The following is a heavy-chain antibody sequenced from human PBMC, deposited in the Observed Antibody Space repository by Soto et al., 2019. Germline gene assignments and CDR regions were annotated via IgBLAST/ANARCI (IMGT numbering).Heavy chain of an antibody. CDR1: GYSFISYW. CDR2: IYPGDSDT. J-gene: IGHJ4*02. Sequence: GESLKISCKGSGYSFISYWIGWVRQMPGKGLEWMGIIYPGDSDTRYSPSFQGQVTISADKSISTAYLQWSSLKASDTAMYYCARLGGWGHCSNTRCYTFGDWGEGTPVTVAS. D-gene: IGHD2-2*02. V-gene: IGHV5-51*01. CDR3: ARLGGWGHCSNTRCYTFGD.